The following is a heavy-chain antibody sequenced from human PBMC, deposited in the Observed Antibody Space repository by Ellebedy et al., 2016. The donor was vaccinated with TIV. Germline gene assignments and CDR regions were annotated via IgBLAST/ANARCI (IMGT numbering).Heavy chain of an antibody. V-gene: IGHV4-39*01. CDR2: IYYSGST. CDR1: GGSISSSSYF. D-gene: IGHD2-15*01. CDR3: ARHARDNYYYNSMDV. J-gene: IGHJ6*02. Sequence: PGGSLRLSCTVSGGSISSSSYFWGWIRQPPGKGLEWIGSIYYSGSTYSNPSLKSRVTISVDTSKNQFSLKLSSVTAADTAVYYCARHARDNYYYNSMDVWGQGTTVTVSS.